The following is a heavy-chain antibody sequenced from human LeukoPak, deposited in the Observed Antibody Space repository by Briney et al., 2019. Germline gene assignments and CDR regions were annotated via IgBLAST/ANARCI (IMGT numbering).Heavy chain of an antibody. CDR1: GYRFTSYG. CDR2: ISAYNGNT. CDR3: ARGVVTMVRGVILYGMDV. J-gene: IGHJ6*02. D-gene: IGHD3-10*01. V-gene: IGHV1-18*01. Sequence: GASVKVSCKASGYRFTSYGISWVRQAPGQGLEWMGWISAYNGNTNYAQKLQGRVTMTTDTSTSTAYMELRSLRSDDTAVYYCARGVVTMVRGVILYGMDVWGQGTTVTVSS.